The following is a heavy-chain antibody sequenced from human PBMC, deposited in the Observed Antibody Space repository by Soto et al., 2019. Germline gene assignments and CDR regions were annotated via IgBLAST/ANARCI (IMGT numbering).Heavy chain of an antibody. V-gene: IGHV3-21*01. Sequence: EVQLVESGGGLVKPGGSLRLSCAASGFSFSNYDMSWVRQAPGKGLEWVSSISTSSSYIYYADSVKGRFTISRDNAKNSLYLQMNSLRAEDTAVYYCARGDYLKWFDPWGQGTLVTVSS. J-gene: IGHJ5*02. CDR1: GFSFSNYD. D-gene: IGHD4-17*01. CDR2: ISTSSSYI. CDR3: ARGDYLKWFDP.